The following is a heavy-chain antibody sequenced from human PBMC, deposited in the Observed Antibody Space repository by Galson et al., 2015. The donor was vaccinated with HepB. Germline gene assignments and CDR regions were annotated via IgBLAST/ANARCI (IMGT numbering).Heavy chain of an antibody. CDR1: GYTLTELS. D-gene: IGHD1-26*01. Sequence: SVKVSCKVSGYTLTELSMHWVRQAPGKGLEWMGGFDPEDGETIYAQKFQGRVTMTEDTPTDTAYMELSSLRSEDTAVYYCATVSRGNGATGLDLAPNAFDIWGQGTMVTVSS. CDR2: FDPEDGET. V-gene: IGHV1-24*01. CDR3: ATVSRGNGATGLDLAPNAFDI. J-gene: IGHJ3*02.